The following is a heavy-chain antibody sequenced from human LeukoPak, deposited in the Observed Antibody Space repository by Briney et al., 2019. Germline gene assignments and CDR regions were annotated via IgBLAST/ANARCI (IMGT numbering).Heavy chain of an antibody. CDR1: GGTFSSYA. V-gene: IGHV1-69*13. CDR2: IIPIFGTA. D-gene: IGHD1-26*01. Sequence: VASVKVSCKASGGTFSSYAISWVRQAPGQGLEWMGGIIPIFGTANYAQKFQGRVTITADESTSTAYMELSSLRSEDTAVYYCARKRGSYLTRWFDPWGQGTLVTVSS. J-gene: IGHJ5*02. CDR3: ARKRGSYLTRWFDP.